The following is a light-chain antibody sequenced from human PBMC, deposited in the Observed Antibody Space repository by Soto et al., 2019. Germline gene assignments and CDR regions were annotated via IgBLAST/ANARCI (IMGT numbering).Light chain of an antibody. Sequence: DIQMTQSPSTLSASVGDRVTITCRASQSISSWLAWYQQKPGEAPKLLIYDASILESGVPSRFSGSGSGTEFTLTISRLQPDDFATYYCHQYNSYLPFGQGTKVEIK. V-gene: IGKV1-5*01. CDR1: QSISSW. CDR3: HQYNSYLP. J-gene: IGKJ1*01. CDR2: DAS.